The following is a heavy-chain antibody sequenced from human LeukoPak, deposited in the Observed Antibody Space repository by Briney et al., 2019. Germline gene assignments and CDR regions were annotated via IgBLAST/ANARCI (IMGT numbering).Heavy chain of an antibody. CDR2: IIPIFGTA. J-gene: IGHJ4*02. V-gene: IGHV1-69*05. D-gene: IGHD6-19*01. CDR1: GGTFSSYA. CDR3: ARHPGIAVADYYFDY. Sequence: SVKVSCKASGGTFSSYAISWVRQAPGQGLEWMGRIIPIFGTANYAQKFQGRVTITTDESTSTAYVELSSLRSEDTAVYYCARHPGIAVADYYFDYWGQGTLVTVSS.